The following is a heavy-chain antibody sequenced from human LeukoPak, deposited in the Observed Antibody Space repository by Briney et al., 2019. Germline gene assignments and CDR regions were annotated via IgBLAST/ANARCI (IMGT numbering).Heavy chain of an antibody. D-gene: IGHD4-17*01. J-gene: IGHJ6*02. V-gene: IGHV1-2*02. CDR1: GYTFTGCY. CDR2: INPNSGGT. CDR3: ARGIGYGHYYYGMDV. Sequence: ASVKVSCKASGYTFTGCYMHWVRQAPGQGLEWMGWINPNSGGTNYAQKFQGRVTMTRDTSISTAYMELSRLRSDDTAVYYCARGIGYGHYYYGMDVWGQGTTVTVSS.